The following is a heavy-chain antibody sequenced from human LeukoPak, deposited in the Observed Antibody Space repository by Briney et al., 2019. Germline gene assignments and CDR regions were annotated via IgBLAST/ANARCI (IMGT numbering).Heavy chain of an antibody. CDR1: GYTFTSYY. V-gene: IGHV1-46*01. Sequence: ASVKVSCKASGYTFTSYYMHWVRQAPGQGLEWMGIIHPSGGSTSYAQKFQGRVTMTRDMSTSTVYMELSSLRSEDTAVYYCARDFAAALAVYYFDYWGQGTLVTVSS. CDR2: IHPSGGST. J-gene: IGHJ4*02. D-gene: IGHD2-2*01. CDR3: ARDFAAALAVYYFDY.